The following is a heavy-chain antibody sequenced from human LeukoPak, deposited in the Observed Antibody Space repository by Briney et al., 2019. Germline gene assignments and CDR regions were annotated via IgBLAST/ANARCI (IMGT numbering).Heavy chain of an antibody. CDR1: GYTFTSYG. CDR2: INPNSGGT. Sequence: ASVKVSCKASGYTFTSYGISWVRQAPGQGLEWMGWINPNSGGTNYAQKFQGRVTMTRDTSISTAYMELSRLRSDDTAVYYCARRIVGAMSLFDIWGQGTMVTVSS. V-gene: IGHV1-2*02. J-gene: IGHJ3*02. D-gene: IGHD1-26*01. CDR3: ARRIVGAMSLFDI.